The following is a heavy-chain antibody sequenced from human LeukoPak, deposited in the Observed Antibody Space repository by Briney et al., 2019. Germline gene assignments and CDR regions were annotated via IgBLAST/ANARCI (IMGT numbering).Heavy chain of an antibody. V-gene: IGHV3-20*04. CDR2: INWNGGST. J-gene: IGHJ3*02. CDR3: ARHIIMIHLDAFDI. CDR1: GFTFDDYG. Sequence: RPGGSLRLSCAASGFTFDDYGMSWVRQAPGKGLEWVSGINWNGGSTGYADSVKGRFTISRDSAKNSLYLQMNSLRAEDTALYYCARHIIMIHLDAFDIWGQGTMVTVSS. D-gene: IGHD3-22*01.